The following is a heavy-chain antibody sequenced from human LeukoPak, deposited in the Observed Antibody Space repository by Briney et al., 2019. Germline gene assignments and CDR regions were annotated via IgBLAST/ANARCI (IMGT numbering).Heavy chain of an antibody. CDR2: INHSGST. D-gene: IGHD7-27*01. J-gene: IGHJ4*02. V-gene: IGHV4-34*01. CDR1: GGSFSGYY. CDR3: ARVSRTGGKFDY. Sequence: PSETLSLTCAVYGGSFSGYYWSWIRQPPGKGLEWIGEINHSGSTNYNPSLKSRVTISVDTSKNRFSLKLSSVTAADTAVYYCARVSRTGGKFDYWGQGTLVTVSS.